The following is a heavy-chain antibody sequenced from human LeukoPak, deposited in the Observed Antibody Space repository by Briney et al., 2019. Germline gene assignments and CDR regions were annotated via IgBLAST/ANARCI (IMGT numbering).Heavy chain of an antibody. Sequence: SSETLSLTCTVSGGSMSSYYWSSIRQPPGKGLEWIGYIYYSGSTYYNPSLKSRVTISVDTSKNQFSLKLSSVTAADTAVYYCSRLDYYGSASYYKSRVFDYWGQGTLVTVSS. V-gene: IGHV4-59*08. D-gene: IGHD3-10*01. CDR2: IYYSGST. CDR3: SRLDYYGSASYYKSRVFDY. CDR1: GGSMSSYY. J-gene: IGHJ4*02.